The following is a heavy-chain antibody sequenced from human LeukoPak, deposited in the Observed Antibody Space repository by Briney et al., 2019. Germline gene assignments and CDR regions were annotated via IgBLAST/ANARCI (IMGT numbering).Heavy chain of an antibody. J-gene: IGHJ4*01. Sequence: ASVKVSCKASGYSFTTNYIHWVRQAPGHGLEWMGRINPISGGTDFAQKFRGRVTMTRDTSINTAYMELSSLRFDDTAIYYCARLSRLEPLHNWGQGTQVTVSS. D-gene: IGHD3-16*02. V-gene: IGHV1-2*06. CDR1: GYSFTTNY. CDR2: INPISGGT. CDR3: ARLSRLEPLHN.